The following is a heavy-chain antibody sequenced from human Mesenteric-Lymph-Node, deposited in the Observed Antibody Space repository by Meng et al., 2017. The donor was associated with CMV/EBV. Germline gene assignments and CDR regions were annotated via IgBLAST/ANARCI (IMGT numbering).Heavy chain of an antibody. CDR3: ARQTYDYWSDYSIFFDL. D-gene: IGHD3-3*01. CDR2: IDNSETI. V-gene: IGHV3-48*03. CDR1: GFTFSSYE. Sequence: GESLKISCAASGFTFSSYEMNWVRQAPGKGLEWVSFIDNSETIYYAESVKGRFTISRDNAQNSLYLQMNYLSAEDTAVYFCARQTYDYWSDYSIFFDLWGPGTLVTVSS. J-gene: IGHJ4*02.